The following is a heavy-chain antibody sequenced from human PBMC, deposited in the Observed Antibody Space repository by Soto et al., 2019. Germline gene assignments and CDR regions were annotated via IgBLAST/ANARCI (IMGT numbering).Heavy chain of an antibody. CDR2: IYYSGST. J-gene: IGHJ4*02. CDR3: ALRGSSGYYHD. V-gene: IGHV4-59*01. D-gene: IGHD3-22*01. Sequence: QVQLQESGPGLVKPSETLSLTCTVSGGSISSYYWSWIRQPPGKGLEWIGYIYYSGSTNYNPSLKSRVTISVDTSKNQFSLKLSSVTAADTAVYYCALRGSSGYYHDWGQGTLVTVSS. CDR1: GGSISSYY.